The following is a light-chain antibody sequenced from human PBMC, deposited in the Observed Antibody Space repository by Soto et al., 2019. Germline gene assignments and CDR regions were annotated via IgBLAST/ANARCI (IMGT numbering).Light chain of an antibody. V-gene: IGKV1-9*01. J-gene: IGKJ5*01. CDR1: QGISSY. CDR2: AAS. CDR3: QQLNSYPPS. Sequence: SASVGDRVTITCRASQGISSYLAWYQQKPGKAPKLLIYAASTLHSGVPSRFSGGSSGTEFTLTISSLQPEDFATYYCQQLNSYPPSFGQGTRLEIK.